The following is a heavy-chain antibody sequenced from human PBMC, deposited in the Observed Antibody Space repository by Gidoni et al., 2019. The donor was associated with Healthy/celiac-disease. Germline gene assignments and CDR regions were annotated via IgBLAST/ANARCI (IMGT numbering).Heavy chain of an antibody. CDR2: ISSSSSYT. D-gene: IGHD1-7*01. Sequence: QVQLVESGGGLVKPGGSLRLSCAASGFTFSDYYMSWIRQAPGKGLEWVSYISSSSSYTNYADSVKGRFTISRDNAKNSLYLQMNSLRAEDTAVYYCARDWNYGGNSEPYYFDYWGQGTLVTVSS. CDR1: GFTFSDYY. V-gene: IGHV3-11*06. J-gene: IGHJ4*02. CDR3: ARDWNYGGNSEPYYFDY.